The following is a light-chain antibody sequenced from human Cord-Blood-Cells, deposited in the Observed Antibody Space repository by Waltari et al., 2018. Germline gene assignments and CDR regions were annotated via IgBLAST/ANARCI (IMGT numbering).Light chain of an antibody. CDR1: SGHSSYA. J-gene: IGLJ3*02. V-gene: IGLV4-69*01. CDR3: QTWGTGIRGV. CDR2: LHSDGSH. Sequence: QLVLTQSPSASASLGASVKLTCTLSSGHSSYAIAWHQQQPETGPRYLMKLHSDGSHSKGDGIPDRFLGSRSGAEGSLTLSRLQSEDEADYYCQTWGTGIRGVFGGGTKLTVL.